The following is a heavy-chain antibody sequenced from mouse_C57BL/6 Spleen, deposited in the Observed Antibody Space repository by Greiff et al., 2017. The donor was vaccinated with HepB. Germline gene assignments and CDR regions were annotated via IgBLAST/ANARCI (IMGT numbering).Heavy chain of an antibody. CDR3: ARDGSSDWYFDV. CDR1: GYAFSSSW. J-gene: IGHJ1*03. D-gene: IGHD1-1*01. V-gene: IGHV1-82*01. CDR2: IYPGDGDT. Sequence: QVQLKQPGPELVKPGASVKISCKASGYAFSSSWMNWVKQRPGKGLEWIGRIYPGDGDTNYNGKFKGKATLTADKSSSTAYMQLSSLTSEDSAVYFCARDGSSDWYFDVWGTGTTVTVSS.